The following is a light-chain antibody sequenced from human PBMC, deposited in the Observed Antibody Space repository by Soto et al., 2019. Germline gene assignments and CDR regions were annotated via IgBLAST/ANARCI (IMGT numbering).Light chain of an antibody. J-gene: IGKJ1*01. CDR2: AAS. Sequence: EIVLTQSPGTLSLSPGERATLSCRASQSVSSSYLAWYQQKPGQAPRLLIYAASSRAAGIPDRFSGSGSGTDFTLTISRLEPEDFAVYYCQQYGSSFGQGTKVEIK. CDR1: QSVSSSY. CDR3: QQYGSS. V-gene: IGKV3-20*01.